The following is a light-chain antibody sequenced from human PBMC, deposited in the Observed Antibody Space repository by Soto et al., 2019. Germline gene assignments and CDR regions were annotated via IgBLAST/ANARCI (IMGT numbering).Light chain of an antibody. CDR3: QQYDTSWP. V-gene: IGKV1-5*01. Sequence: DIQMTQSPSTLTASVGDRITITCRASQSVARWLAWYQQKPGKAPKVLISGASNLESGVPSRFSGSGFGTQFTLAISSLPPDDSATYFCQQYDTSWPFGQGTKVDIK. CDR1: QSVARW. J-gene: IGKJ1*01. CDR2: GAS.